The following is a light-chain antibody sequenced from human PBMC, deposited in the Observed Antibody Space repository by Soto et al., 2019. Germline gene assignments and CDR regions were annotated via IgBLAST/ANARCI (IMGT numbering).Light chain of an antibody. CDR3: SSYTGSSTLYV. V-gene: IGLV2-14*01. CDR1: SSDVGDYDY. J-gene: IGLJ1*01. Sequence: QSALTQPASVSGSPGQSITISCTGTSSDVGDYDYVSWYQQHPGKAPKLMIYEVSKRPSGVSNRFSGSKSGDTASLTISGLQAEDEADYYCSSYTGSSTLYVFXTGTKVTVL. CDR2: EVS.